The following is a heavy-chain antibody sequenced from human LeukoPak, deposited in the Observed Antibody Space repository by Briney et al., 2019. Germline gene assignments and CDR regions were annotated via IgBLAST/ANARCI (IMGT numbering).Heavy chain of an antibody. CDR2: ISYDGSNK. Sequence: GRSLRLSCVASGFTFSSYAMHWVRQAPGKGLEWAAVISYDGSNKYYADSVKGRFTISRDNSKNTLYLQMNSLRAEDTAVYYCARAHQYCSSTSCYAGFDYWGQGTLVTVSS. D-gene: IGHD2-2*01. CDR3: ARAHQYCSSTSCYAGFDY. CDR1: GFTFSSYA. J-gene: IGHJ4*02. V-gene: IGHV3-30*04.